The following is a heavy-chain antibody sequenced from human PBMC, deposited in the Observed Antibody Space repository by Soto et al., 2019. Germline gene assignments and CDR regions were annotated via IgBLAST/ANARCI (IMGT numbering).Heavy chain of an antibody. CDR1: GFTVSSNY. CDR3: AKDGYTGSFGYFDY. V-gene: IGHV3-53*01. J-gene: IGHJ4*02. Sequence: GGSLRLSCAASGFTVSSNYMSWVRQAPGKGLEWVSVIYSGGSTYYADSVKGRFTISRDNSKNTLYLQMNSLRAEDTAVYYCAKDGYTGSFGYFDYWGRGTLVTVSS. CDR2: IYSGGST. D-gene: IGHD1-26*01.